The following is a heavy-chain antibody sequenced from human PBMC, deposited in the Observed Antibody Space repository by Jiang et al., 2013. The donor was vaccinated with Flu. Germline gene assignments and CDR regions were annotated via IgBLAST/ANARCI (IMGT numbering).Heavy chain of an antibody. D-gene: IGHD1-26*01. CDR2: IDYSGNT. CDR3: ARRSGSYYYGMDV. J-gene: IGHJ6*01. V-gene: IGHV4-39*01. Sequence: GSGLVKPSETLSLTCTVSGGSISSSSYYWGWIRQPPGKGLEWMGSIDYSGNTYYSPSLKSRVSISVDTSKNQFSLKLSSVTAADTAVYYCARRSGSYYYGMDV. CDR1: GGSISSSSYY.